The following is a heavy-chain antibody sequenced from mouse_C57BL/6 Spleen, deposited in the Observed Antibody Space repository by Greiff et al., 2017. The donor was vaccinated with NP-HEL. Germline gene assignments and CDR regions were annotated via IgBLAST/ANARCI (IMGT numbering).Heavy chain of an antibody. CDR2: ISDGGSYT. V-gene: IGHV5-4*01. Sequence: EVQRVESGGGLVKPGGSLKLSCAASGFTFSSYAMSWVRQTPEKRLEWVATISDGGSYTYYPDNVKGRFTISRDNAKNNLYLQMSHLKSEDTAMYYCARDEGAYGSSFYWYFDVWGTGTTVTVSS. CDR3: ARDEGAYGSSFYWYFDV. CDR1: GFTFSSYA. J-gene: IGHJ1*03. D-gene: IGHD1-1*01.